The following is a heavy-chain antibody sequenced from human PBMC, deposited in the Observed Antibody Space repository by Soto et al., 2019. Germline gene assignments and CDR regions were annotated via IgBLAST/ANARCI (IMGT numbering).Heavy chain of an antibody. D-gene: IGHD6-6*01. V-gene: IGHV6-1*01. CDR1: GDSVSSNSAA. CDR2: TYYRSKWYN. Sequence: SQTLSLTCAISGDSVSSNSAAWNWIRQSPSRGLEWLGRTYYRSKWYNDYAVSVKSRITINPDTSKNQFSLQLNSVTPEDTAVYYCARAGIAARNHYNYGMDVWGQGTTVTVSS. J-gene: IGHJ6*02. CDR3: ARAGIAARNHYNYGMDV.